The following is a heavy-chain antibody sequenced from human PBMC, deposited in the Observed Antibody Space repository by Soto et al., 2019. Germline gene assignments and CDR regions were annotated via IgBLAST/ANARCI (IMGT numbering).Heavy chain of an antibody. CDR1: GYTFTSYA. J-gene: IGHJ5*02. CDR3: ARPPSSGDWFDP. CDR2: INAGNGNT. Sequence: GASVKVSCKASGYTFTSYAMHWVRQAPGQRLEWMGWINAGNGNTKYSQKFQGRVTITRDTSASTAYMELSSLRSEDTAVYYCARPPSSGDWFDPWGQGTLVTVSS. V-gene: IGHV1-3*01.